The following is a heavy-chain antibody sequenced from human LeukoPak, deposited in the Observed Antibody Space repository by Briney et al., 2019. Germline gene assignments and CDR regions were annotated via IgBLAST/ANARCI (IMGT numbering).Heavy chain of an antibody. J-gene: IGHJ4*02. Sequence: PGGSLRLSGAPPGFPFSTYAMHWVRQPPGKGLEYVSAISSNGGTTYYADSVKGRFTISRDNSKNTLYLQMGSLRAEDMAVYYCTRGRSGDWGQGTLVTVSS. CDR1: GFPFSTYA. CDR2: ISSNGGTT. CDR3: TRGRSGD. D-gene: IGHD3-10*01. V-gene: IGHV3-64*02.